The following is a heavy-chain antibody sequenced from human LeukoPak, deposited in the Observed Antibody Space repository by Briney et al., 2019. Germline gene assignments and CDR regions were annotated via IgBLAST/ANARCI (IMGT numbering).Heavy chain of an antibody. D-gene: IGHD3-10*02. V-gene: IGHV3-48*04. CDR2: ISSSGSTI. Sequence: GGSLRLSCAASGFTFSNYGIHWVRQAPGKGLEWVSYISSSGSTIYYADSVKGRFTISRDNAKNSLYLQMNSLRAEDTAVYYCAELGITMIGGVWGKGTTVTISS. J-gene: IGHJ6*04. CDR3: AELGITMIGGV. CDR1: GFTFSNYG.